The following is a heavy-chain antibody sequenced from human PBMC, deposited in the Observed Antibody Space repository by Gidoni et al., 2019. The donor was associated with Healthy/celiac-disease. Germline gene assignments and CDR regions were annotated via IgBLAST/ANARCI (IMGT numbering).Heavy chain of an antibody. CDR1: GGSFSGYY. CDR2: INHSGST. V-gene: IGHV4-34*01. Sequence: QVQLQQWGAGLLKPSETLSLTCAVYGGSFSGYYWSWIRQPPGKGLEWIGEINHSGSTNYNPSLKSRVTISVDTSKNQFSLKLSSVTAADTAVYYCARGRVIAAAVLYYGMDVWGQGTTVTVSS. J-gene: IGHJ6*02. D-gene: IGHD6-13*01. CDR3: ARGRVIAAAVLYYGMDV.